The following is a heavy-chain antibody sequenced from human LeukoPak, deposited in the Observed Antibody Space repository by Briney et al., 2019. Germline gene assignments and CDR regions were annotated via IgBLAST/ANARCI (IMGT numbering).Heavy chain of an antibody. CDR3: ARRKEYYYSSVLYNWFDP. Sequence: SETLSLTCAVYGGSFSGYYWSWIRQPPGKGLEWIGEINHSGSTNYNPSLKSRVTISVDTSKNQFSLKLSSVTAADTAVYYCARRKEYYYSSVLYNWFDPSGQGTLVTVSS. J-gene: IGHJ5*02. V-gene: IGHV4-34*01. CDR1: GGSFSGYY. D-gene: IGHD3-10*01. CDR2: INHSGST.